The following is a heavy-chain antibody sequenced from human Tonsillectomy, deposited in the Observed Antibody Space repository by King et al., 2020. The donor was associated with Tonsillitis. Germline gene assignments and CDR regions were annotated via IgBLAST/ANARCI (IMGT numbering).Heavy chain of an antibody. V-gene: IGHV3-9*01. J-gene: IGHJ6*02. CDR3: AKEGCGYYYYGMDV. CDR1: GFTFDDYA. CDR2: ISWNSGSI. D-gene: IGHD2-21*01. Sequence: VQLVQSGGGLVQPGRSLRLSCAASGFTFDDYAMHWVRQAPGKGLEWVSGISWNSGSIGYADSVKGRFTISRDNAKNSLYLQMNSLRAEDTALYYCAKEGCGYYYYGMDVWGQGTTVTVSS.